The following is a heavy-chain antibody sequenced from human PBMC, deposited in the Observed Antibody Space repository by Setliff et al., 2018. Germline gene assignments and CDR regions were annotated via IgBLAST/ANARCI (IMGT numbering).Heavy chain of an antibody. CDR1: GYTLTELS. D-gene: IGHD3-3*01. J-gene: IGHJ5*02. CDR2: FDPEDGET. Sequence: ASVKVSCKVSGYTLTELSMHWVRQAPGKGLEWMGGFDPEDGETIYAQKFQGRVTMTEDTSTDTAYMELGSLRSEDTAVYYCATGHVLRFLEGTEDYNHWFDPWGQGTLVTVS. CDR3: ATGHVLRFLEGTEDYNHWFDP. V-gene: IGHV1-24*01.